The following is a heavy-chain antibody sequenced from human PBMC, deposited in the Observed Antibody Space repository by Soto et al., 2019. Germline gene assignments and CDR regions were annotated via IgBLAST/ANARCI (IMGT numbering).Heavy chain of an antibody. Sequence: GGSXRLSWAAAGGTFSSYGRHWVRQAPGEGLEWVAVISYDGSNKYYADSVKGRFTISRDNSKNTLYLQMNSLRAEDTAVYYCAKERIPYRSSWYYFDYWGEGTLVTVSS. CDR2: ISYDGSNK. V-gene: IGHV3-30*18. J-gene: IGHJ4*02. D-gene: IGHD6-13*01. CDR3: AKERIPYRSSWYYFDY. CDR1: GGTFSSYG.